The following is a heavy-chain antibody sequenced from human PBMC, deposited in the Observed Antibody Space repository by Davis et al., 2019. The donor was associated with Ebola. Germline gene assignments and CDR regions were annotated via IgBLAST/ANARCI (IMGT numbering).Heavy chain of an antibody. CDR3: ASEMGLS. V-gene: IGHV3-74*01. Sequence: PGGSLRLSCAASGFTFSIYWMHWVRQVPGKGPVWFSRINCDGLITSYADSVKGRFIISRDNAKNTLYLQMNSLRADDTALYYCASEMGLSCGQGTLVTVSS. D-gene: IGHD2-8*01. CDR1: GFTFSIYW. CDR2: INCDGLIT. J-gene: IGHJ5*02.